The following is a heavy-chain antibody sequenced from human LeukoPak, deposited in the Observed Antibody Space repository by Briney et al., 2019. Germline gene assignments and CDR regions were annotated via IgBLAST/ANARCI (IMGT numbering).Heavy chain of an antibody. Sequence: QPGASLRLSCAASGFSFDDYPMHWVRQAPGKGLEWVSLINEDGGKTFYADSVRGRFTISRDNSKNSLYLQMNSLRTEDSALYYCAKEIDTLGTNAFDIWGQGTIVTVSS. D-gene: IGHD2-15*01. CDR2: INEDGGKT. CDR1: GFSFDDYP. V-gene: IGHV3-43*02. CDR3: AKEIDTLGTNAFDI. J-gene: IGHJ3*02.